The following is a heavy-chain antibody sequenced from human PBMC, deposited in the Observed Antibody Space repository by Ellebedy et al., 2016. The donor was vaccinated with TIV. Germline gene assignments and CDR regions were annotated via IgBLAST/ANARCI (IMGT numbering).Heavy chain of an antibody. CDR3: ARGGASNKYFDY. CDR2: GHRSGNN. J-gene: IGHJ4*02. Sequence: MPGGSLRLSCTVSGASIRDYYWAWIRQPPGKGPEWVAYGHRSGNNHYSPSLKKRVTISLDTSKTQFSLTVNSVTAADTAVYYCARGGASNKYFDYWGQGTLVTVSS. CDR1: GASIRDYY. D-gene: IGHD1/OR15-1a*01. V-gene: IGHV4-59*01.